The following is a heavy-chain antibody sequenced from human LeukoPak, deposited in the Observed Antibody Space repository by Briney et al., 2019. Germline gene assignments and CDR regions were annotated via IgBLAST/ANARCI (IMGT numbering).Heavy chain of an antibody. D-gene: IGHD4-17*01. CDR2: IYPGDSST. CDR1: GYSFTSYW. CDR3: VRHVGPGMPVTTELSSYYYYHGLDV. J-gene: IGHJ6*04. Sequence: GESLKICCKSSGYSFTSYWIAWVRQMPGKGLEWMGIIYPGDSSTTYGPSFRGQVTISADKSITTAYLQWSSLEASDTAIYYCVRHVGPGMPVTTELSSYYYYHGLDVWGKGTTVTVSS. V-gene: IGHV5-51*01.